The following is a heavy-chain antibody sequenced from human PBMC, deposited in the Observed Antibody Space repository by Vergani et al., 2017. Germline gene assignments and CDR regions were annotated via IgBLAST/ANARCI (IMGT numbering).Heavy chain of an antibody. Sequence: QVQLVQSGAEVKKPGASVKVSCKASGYTFTSYYMNWVRQAPGQGLEWMGWINPNSGGTNYAQKFQGWVTMTRDTSISTAYMELSRLRSDDTAVYYCARGIDYDFWSGYWEGNWFDPWGQGTLVTVSS. D-gene: IGHD3-3*01. CDR2: INPNSGGT. V-gene: IGHV1-2*04. CDR1: GYTFTSYY. CDR3: ARGIDYDFWSGYWEGNWFDP. J-gene: IGHJ5*02.